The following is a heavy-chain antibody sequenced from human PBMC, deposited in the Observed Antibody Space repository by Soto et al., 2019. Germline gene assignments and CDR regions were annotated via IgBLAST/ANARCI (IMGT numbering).Heavy chain of an antibody. CDR1: GFTFSSYA. J-gene: IGHJ4*01. CDR2: ISGSGGST. D-gene: IGHD2-15*01. CDR3: AKDIVAVVAATGFVY. Sequence: PGGSLRLSCAASGFTFSSYAMSWVRQAPGKGLEWVSAISGSGGSTYYADSVKGRFTISRDNSKNTLYLQMNSLRAEDTAVYYCAKDIVAVVAATGFVYWRHATLVTVSS. V-gene: IGHV3-23*01.